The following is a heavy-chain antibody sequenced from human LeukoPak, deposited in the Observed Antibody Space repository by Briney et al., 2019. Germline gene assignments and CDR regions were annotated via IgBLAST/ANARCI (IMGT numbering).Heavy chain of an antibody. J-gene: IGHJ4*02. CDR2: IIPILGIA. Sequence: SVKVSCKASGGTFSSYAISWVRQAPGQGLEWMGRIIPILGIANYAQKFQGRVTITADKSTSTAYMELSSLRSEDTAVYYCARDKHSGSFTGDYWGQGTLVTVSS. CDR3: ARDKHSGSFTGDY. V-gene: IGHV1-69*04. CDR1: GGTFSSYA. D-gene: IGHD1-26*01.